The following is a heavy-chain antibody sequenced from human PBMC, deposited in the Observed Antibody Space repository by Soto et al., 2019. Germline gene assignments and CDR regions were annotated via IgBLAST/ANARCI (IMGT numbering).Heavy chain of an antibody. CDR2: INPSSGGT. CDR1: GYTFTGYY. D-gene: IGHD3-22*01. V-gene: IGHV1-2*04. Sequence: EASVKVSCKASGYTFTGYYMHWVRQAPGQGLGWMGWINPSSGGTNYAQKFQGWVTMTRDTSISTAYMELSRLRSDDTAVYYCARDAAGSYYDSSGYYPNRAFDIWGQGTMVTVSS. J-gene: IGHJ3*02. CDR3: ARDAAGSYYDSSGYYPNRAFDI.